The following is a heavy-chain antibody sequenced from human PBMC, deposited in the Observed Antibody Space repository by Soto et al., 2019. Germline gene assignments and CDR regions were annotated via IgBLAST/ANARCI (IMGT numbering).Heavy chain of an antibody. CDR3: ARGDYGDYDLGY. Sequence: QVQLVQSGAEVKKPGSSVKVSCKASGGTFSSYTISWVRQAPGQGLEWMGRIIPILGIANYAQKFQGRVTITADKSTSTAYRELSSLRSEDTAVYYCARGDYGDYDLGYWGQGTLVTVSS. D-gene: IGHD4-17*01. CDR2: IIPILGIA. V-gene: IGHV1-69*02. J-gene: IGHJ4*02. CDR1: GGTFSSYT.